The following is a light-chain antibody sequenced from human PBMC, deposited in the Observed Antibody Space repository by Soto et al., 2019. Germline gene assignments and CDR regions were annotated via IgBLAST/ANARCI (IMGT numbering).Light chain of an antibody. CDR2: GAS. CDR3: QQYGGSPRT. Sequence: EIVLTQSPGTQSLSPGERATLSGRASQSVSNNYLAWYQQKPGQAPRLLIYGASSRATGIPDRFSGSGSGTEFTLTISRLEPEDFAVFYCQQYGGSPRTFGQGTRVEIK. J-gene: IGKJ1*01. V-gene: IGKV3-20*01. CDR1: QSVSNNY.